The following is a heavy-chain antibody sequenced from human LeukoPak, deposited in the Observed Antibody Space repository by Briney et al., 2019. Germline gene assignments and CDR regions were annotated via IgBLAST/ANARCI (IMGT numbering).Heavy chain of an antibody. V-gene: IGHV1-18*01. CDR2: ISANNGNT. CDR1: GYTFTACG. CDR3: SRDDGPFGGVRFDH. J-gene: IGHJ4*02. Sequence: ASVTVSCKASGYTFTACGISWVRQAPGQGLEWMGWISANNGNTNYAQKVQGRVTMTRDTSTSTAYMELRSLRYDDTAVYYCSRDDGPFGGVRFDHWGQGTLVTVSS. D-gene: IGHD3-16*01.